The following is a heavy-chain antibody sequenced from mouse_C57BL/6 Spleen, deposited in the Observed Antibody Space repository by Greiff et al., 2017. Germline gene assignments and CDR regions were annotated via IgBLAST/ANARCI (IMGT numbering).Heavy chain of an antibody. J-gene: IGHJ2*01. D-gene: IGHD4-1*01. Sequence: VQLQQPGAELVMPGASVKLSCKASGYTFTSYWMHWVKQRPGQGLEWIGEIDPSDSYTNYNQKFKGKSTLTVDKSSSTAYMQLSSLTSEDSAVYYWARGWDGYFDYWGQGTTLTVSS. CDR1: GYTFTSYW. CDR2: IDPSDSYT. V-gene: IGHV1-69*01. CDR3: ARGWDGYFDY.